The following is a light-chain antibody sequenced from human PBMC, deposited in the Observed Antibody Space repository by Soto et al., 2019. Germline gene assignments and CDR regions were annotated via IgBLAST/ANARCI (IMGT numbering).Light chain of an antibody. J-gene: IGKJ1*01. CDR1: QSISSY. Sequence: DIQMTPSPSSLSASVRDRVTITCRASQSISSYLNWYQQKPGKAPKLLIYAASSLQSGVPSRFSGSGSGTDFTLTMSSLQPEDFATYYCQQSYKFGQGTKVDIK. CDR3: QQSYK. V-gene: IGKV1-39*01. CDR2: AAS.